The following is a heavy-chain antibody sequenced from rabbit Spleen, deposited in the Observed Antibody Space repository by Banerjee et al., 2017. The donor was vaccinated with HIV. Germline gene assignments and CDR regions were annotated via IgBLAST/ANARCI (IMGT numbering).Heavy chain of an antibody. J-gene: IGHJ4*01. CDR3: ARDETDDVGYDYRL. Sequence: QLKETGGGLVQPGGSLTLSCKASGFDFSSYCMSWVRQAPGKGLEWIGIIGGGKGSTDYATWVNGRFTISSDNARNTVDLQMNSLTAADTATYFCARDETDDVGYDYRLWGPGTLVTVS. D-gene: IGHD6-1*01. V-gene: IGHV1S7*01. CDR2: IGGGKGST. CDR1: GFDFSSYC.